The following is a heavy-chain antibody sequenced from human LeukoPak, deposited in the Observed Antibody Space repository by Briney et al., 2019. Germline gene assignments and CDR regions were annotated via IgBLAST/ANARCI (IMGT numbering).Heavy chain of an antibody. J-gene: IGHJ4*02. V-gene: IGHV1-69*04. Sequence: SVKVSCKASGGTFSSYAISWVRQAPGQGLEWMGRIIPILGIANYAQKFQGRVTITADKSTSTAYMELSSLRSGDTAVYYCARDPDYYDSSGSARTYYDYWGQGTLVTVSS. CDR1: GGTFSSYA. CDR3: ARDPDYYDSSGSARTYYDY. CDR2: IIPILGIA. D-gene: IGHD3-22*01.